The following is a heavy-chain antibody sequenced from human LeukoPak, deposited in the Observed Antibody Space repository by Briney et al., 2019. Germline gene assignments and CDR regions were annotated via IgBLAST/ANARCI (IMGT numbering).Heavy chain of an antibody. CDR2: IFASGST. CDR3: AREGSAFDI. Sequence: SETLSLTCTVSGGSISSYSWSWIRQPAGKGLEWIGRIFASGSTKYNPSLKSRVTMSVETSKKQFSLKLSSVTAADTAVYYCAREGSAFDIWGQGTMVTVSS. J-gene: IGHJ3*02. V-gene: IGHV4-4*07. CDR1: GGSISSYS.